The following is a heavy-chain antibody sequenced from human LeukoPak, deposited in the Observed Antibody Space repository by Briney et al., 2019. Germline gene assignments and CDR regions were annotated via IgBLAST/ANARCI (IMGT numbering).Heavy chain of an antibody. CDR1: GFTSSNFA. V-gene: IGHV3-23*01. J-gene: IGHJ4*02. Sequence: GGSLRLSCAASGFTSSNFAMNWVRQAPGKGLECVSSISGSTGRTYYADSVKGRFTISRDDSKNSLYLQMNSLRAEDTAVYYCARDSGSGYWGQGTLVTVSS. CDR2: ISGSTGRT. CDR3: ARDSGSGY. D-gene: IGHD1-14*01.